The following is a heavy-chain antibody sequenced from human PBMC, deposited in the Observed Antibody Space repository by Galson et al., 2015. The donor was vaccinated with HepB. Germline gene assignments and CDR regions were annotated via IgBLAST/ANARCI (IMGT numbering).Heavy chain of an antibody. V-gene: IGHV4-34*01. J-gene: IGHJ3*02. CDR3: ARGPGFFVGYYDSSGYYVRDI. CDR1: GGSFSGYY. CDR2: INHSGST. D-gene: IGHD3-22*01. Sequence: SETLSLTCTVYGGSFSGYYWSWIRQPPGKGLEWIGEINHSGSTNYNPSLKSRVTISVDTSKNQFSLKLSSVTAADTAVYYCARGPGFFVGYYDSSGYYVRDIWGQGTMVTVSS.